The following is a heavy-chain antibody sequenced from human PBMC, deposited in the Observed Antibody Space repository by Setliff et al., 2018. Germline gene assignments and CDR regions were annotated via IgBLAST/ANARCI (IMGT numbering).Heavy chain of an antibody. V-gene: IGHV3-7*01. CDR2: INQYGTEK. CDR1: GFTFSNHW. Sequence: GALRLSCVGSGFTFSNHWLDWVRQAPGKGLEWVANINQYGTEKYYVDSVKGRFSVSRDNAKNSLYLQVNSLRVEDTGVYYCSTELCEWGQGTPVTFAS. D-gene: IGHD2-21*01. CDR3: STELCE. J-gene: IGHJ4*02.